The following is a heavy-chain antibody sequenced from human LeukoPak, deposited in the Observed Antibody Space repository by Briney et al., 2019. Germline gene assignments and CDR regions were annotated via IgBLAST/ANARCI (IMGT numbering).Heavy chain of an antibody. Sequence: PSETLSLTCAVYGGSFSGYYWSWTRQPPGKGLEWIGEINHSGSTNYNPSLKSRVTISVDTSKNQFSLKLSSVTAADTAVYYCARGITMIVVVSRFDPWGQGTLVTVSS. CDR2: INHSGST. CDR1: GGSFSGYY. CDR3: ARGITMIVVVSRFDP. D-gene: IGHD3-22*01. J-gene: IGHJ5*02. V-gene: IGHV4-34*01.